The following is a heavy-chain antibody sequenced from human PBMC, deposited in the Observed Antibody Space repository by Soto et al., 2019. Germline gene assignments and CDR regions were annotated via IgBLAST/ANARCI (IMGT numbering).Heavy chain of an antibody. CDR2: IYHSGST. V-gene: IGHV4-30-2*01. J-gene: IGHJ5*02. CDR1: GGSISSGGYS. CDR3: ARGTAMVRGVPNWFDP. D-gene: IGHD3-10*01. Sequence: QLQLQESGSGLVKPSQTLSLTCAVSGGSISSGGYSWSWIRQPPGKGLEWIGYIYHSGSTYYNPSHKRRANISVDCAKNQSPLKLSSVTAADTAVYYCARGTAMVRGVPNWFDPWGQGTLVTVSS.